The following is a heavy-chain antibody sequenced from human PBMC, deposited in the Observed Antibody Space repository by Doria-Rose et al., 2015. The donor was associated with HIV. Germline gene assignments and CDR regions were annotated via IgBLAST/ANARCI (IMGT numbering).Heavy chain of an antibody. V-gene: IGHV4-34*01. Sequence: QVQLQQWGAGLLKTSETLTLTCAVNGGSFRDYFWAWIRQSPGKGLEWLGEINERGTTNYSPSPRSRVTISVDTARRQVSLRLTSVTAADAAIYYCAKGDRTMAGRRWFYYYGTDVWGQGTTVTVSS. J-gene: IGHJ6*02. CDR3: AKGDRTMAGRRWFYYYGTDV. CDR2: INERGTT. D-gene: IGHD3-9*01. CDR1: GGSFRDYF.